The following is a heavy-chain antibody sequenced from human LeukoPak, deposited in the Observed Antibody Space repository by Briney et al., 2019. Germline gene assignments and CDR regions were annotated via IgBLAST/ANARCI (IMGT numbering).Heavy chain of an antibody. Sequence: SETLSLTCTVSGGSISSYYWSWIRQPPGRGLEWIGYIYYSGSTNYNPSPKSRVTISVDTSKNQFSLKLSSVTAADTAVYYCAREEAAAGGNWFDPWGQGTLVTVSS. CDR3: AREEAAAGGNWFDP. D-gene: IGHD6-13*01. V-gene: IGHV4-59*01. J-gene: IGHJ5*02. CDR2: IYYSGST. CDR1: GGSISSYY.